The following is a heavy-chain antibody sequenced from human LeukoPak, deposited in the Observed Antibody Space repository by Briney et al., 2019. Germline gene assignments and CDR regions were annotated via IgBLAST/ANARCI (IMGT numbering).Heavy chain of an antibody. CDR2: ISGDGTFI. Sequence: GGCLRLSCAASGFTFTSYAVNWVRQAPAKGLEWVTAISGDGTFIYYAESVKGRFTISRDNSKSTVYLQMNSLRAEGTAIYYCARVDGSSLSRARFDYWGPGTLVTVSS. CDR3: ARVDGSSLSRARFDY. J-gene: IGHJ4*01. CDR1: GFTFTSYA. D-gene: IGHD6-6*01. V-gene: IGHV3-23*01.